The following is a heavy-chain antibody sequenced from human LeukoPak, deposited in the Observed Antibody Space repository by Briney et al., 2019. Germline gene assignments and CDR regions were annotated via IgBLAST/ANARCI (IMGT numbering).Heavy chain of an antibody. V-gene: IGHV3-30*15. D-gene: IGHD5-24*01. Sequence: GGSLRLSCAASGFTFSSYAMHWVRQAPGKGLEWVAVISYDGSNKYYADSVKGRFTISRDNSKNTLYLQMSSLRAEDTAVYYCARDTNRRDGYNPLDYWGQGTLVTLSS. J-gene: IGHJ4*02. CDR3: ARDTNRRDGYNPLDY. CDR1: GFTFSSYA. CDR2: ISYDGSNK.